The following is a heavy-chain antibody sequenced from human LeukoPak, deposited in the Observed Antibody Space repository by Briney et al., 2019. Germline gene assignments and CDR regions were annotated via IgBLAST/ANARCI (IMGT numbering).Heavy chain of an antibody. Sequence: GGSLRLSCAASGFTFGDYAMHWVRQPPGKGLEWVSGISWNSGSIGYADSVKGRFTISRDNAKNSLYLQMNGLRAEDMALYYCTKALTDSSSSYFDNWGQGTLVTVSS. V-gene: IGHV3-9*03. CDR1: GFTFGDYA. D-gene: IGHD6-6*01. CDR3: TKALTDSSSSYFDN. J-gene: IGHJ4*02. CDR2: ISWNSGSI.